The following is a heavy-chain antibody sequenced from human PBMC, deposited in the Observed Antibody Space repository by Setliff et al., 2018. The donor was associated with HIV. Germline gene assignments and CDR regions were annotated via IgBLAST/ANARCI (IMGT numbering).Heavy chain of an antibody. CDR1: GGSISSSSYY. D-gene: IGHD4-17*01. CDR3: ARQPVRHDAFDI. V-gene: IGHV4-39*01. Sequence: PSETLSLTCTVSGGSISSSSYYWGWIRQPPGKGLEWIGSIYYSGSTYYNPSLKSRVTISVDTSKNQFSLKLSSVTAADTAVYYCARQPVRHDAFDIWGQGTMVTVSS. CDR2: IYYSGST. J-gene: IGHJ3*02.